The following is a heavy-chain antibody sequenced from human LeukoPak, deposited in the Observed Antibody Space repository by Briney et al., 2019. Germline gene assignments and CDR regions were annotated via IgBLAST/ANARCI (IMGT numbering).Heavy chain of an antibody. Sequence: GASVKVSCKASGYTFTSYYMHWVRQAPGQGLEWMGIINPSGGSTSYAQKFQGRVTMTRDTSTSTVYMELSSLRSEDTAVYYCARESGRDIVVVPAAIRYYYMDVWGKGTTVTVSS. CDR3: ARESGRDIVVVPAAIRYYYMDV. CDR2: INPSGGST. J-gene: IGHJ6*03. CDR1: GYTFTSYY. V-gene: IGHV1-46*01. D-gene: IGHD2-2*01.